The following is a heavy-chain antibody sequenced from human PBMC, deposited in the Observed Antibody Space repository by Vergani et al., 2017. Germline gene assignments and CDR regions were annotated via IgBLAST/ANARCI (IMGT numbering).Heavy chain of an antibody. D-gene: IGHD6-6*01. Sequence: QVQLVQSGAEVKKPGASVKVSCKASGYTFTSYYMHWVRQAPGQGLEWMGIINPSGGSTSYAQKFQGRVTMTRDTSTSTVYMELSSLRSEDTAVYYCARETQFESSSSLRYYYYYMDVWGKGTTVTVSS. J-gene: IGHJ6*03. V-gene: IGHV1-46*01. CDR2: INPSGGST. CDR3: ARETQFESSSSLRYYYYYMDV. CDR1: GYTFTSYY.